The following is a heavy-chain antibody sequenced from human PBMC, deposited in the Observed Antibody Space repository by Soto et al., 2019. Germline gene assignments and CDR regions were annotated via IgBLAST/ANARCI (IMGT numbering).Heavy chain of an antibody. CDR1: GGSVSSGSYY. V-gene: IGHV4-61*01. Sequence: SETLSLTCTVSGGSVSSGSYYWSWIRQLPGKGLEWIGYIYYSGSTNYNPSLKSRVTISVDTSKSQFSLKLSSVTAADTAVYYCARDPLLYYYDSSGYRPLGMDVWGQGTTVTVSS. D-gene: IGHD3-22*01. J-gene: IGHJ6*02. CDR3: ARDPLLYYYDSSGYRPLGMDV. CDR2: IYYSGST.